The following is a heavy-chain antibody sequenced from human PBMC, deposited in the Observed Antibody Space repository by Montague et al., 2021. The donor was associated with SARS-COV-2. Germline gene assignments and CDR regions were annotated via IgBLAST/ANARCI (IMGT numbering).Heavy chain of an antibody. CDR3: AKSPSGWWLFDY. J-gene: IGHJ4*02. Sequence: SLRLSCAASGFTFSSYAMSWVRQAPGKGLEWVSAISGSGGTTRYADSVKGRFTISRDNSKNTLYLQMNSLRAEDTAVYYCAKSPSGWWLFDYWGQGTLVTVSS. V-gene: IGHV3-23*01. CDR1: GFTFSSYA. CDR2: ISGSGGTT. D-gene: IGHD6-19*01.